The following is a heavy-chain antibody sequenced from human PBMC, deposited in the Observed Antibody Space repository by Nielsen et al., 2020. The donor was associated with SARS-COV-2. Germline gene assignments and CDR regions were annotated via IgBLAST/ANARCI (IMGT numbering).Heavy chain of an antibody. Sequence: GESLKISCAASGFTFSSYSMNWVRQAPGKGLEWVSYISSGSSTMYYADSVKGRFTISRDNAKSSLYLQVNSLRAEDTAVYYCARGDIATAYFDCWGQGTLVTVSS. J-gene: IGHJ4*02. V-gene: IGHV3-48*01. CDR2: ISSGSSTM. CDR3: ARGDIATAYFDC. D-gene: IGHD6-13*01. CDR1: GFTFSSYS.